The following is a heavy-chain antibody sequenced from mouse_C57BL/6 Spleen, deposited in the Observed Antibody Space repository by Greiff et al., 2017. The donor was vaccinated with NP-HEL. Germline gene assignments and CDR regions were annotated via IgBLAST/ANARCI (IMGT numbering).Heavy chain of an antibody. Sequence: VQLQQPGAELVMPGASVKLSCKASGYTFTSYWMHWVKQRPGQGLEWIGEIDPSDSYTNYNQKFKGKSTLTVDKSSSTAYMQLSSLTSEDSAVYYCARERDGNYGYYAMDDWGQGTSVTVSS. D-gene: IGHD2-1*01. V-gene: IGHV1-69*01. CDR3: ARERDGNYGYYAMDD. CDR2: IDPSDSYT. J-gene: IGHJ4*01. CDR1: GYTFTSYW.